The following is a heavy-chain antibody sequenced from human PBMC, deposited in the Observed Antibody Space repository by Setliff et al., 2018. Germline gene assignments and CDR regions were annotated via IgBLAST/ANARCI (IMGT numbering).Heavy chain of an antibody. CDR1: GGSFSGYY. D-gene: IGHD2-2*01. CDR2: INHTGST. J-gene: IGHJ5*02. CDR3: ARGYCSSPSCLFAGWFDP. V-gene: IGHV4-34*01. Sequence: ASETLSLTCAVYGGSFSGYYWSWIRQPPGKGLEWIGEINHTGSTNYSPSLKSRVTISVDTSKNQFSLKLTSVTAADTAVYYCARGYCSSPSCLFAGWFDPWGQGTLVTVSS.